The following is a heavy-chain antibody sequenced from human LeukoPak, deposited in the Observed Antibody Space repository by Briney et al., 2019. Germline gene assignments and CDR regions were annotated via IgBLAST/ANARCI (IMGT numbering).Heavy chain of an antibody. D-gene: IGHD3-22*01. J-gene: IGHJ4*02. CDR1: GFTFSSYG. CDR3: AKDGIDPNYYDSSGYISG. Sequence: GGSLRLSCAASGFTFSSYGMHWVRQAPGKGLEWVAFIRYDGSNKYYADSVKGRFTISRDNSKNTLYLQMNSLRAEDTAVYYCAKDGIDPNYYDSSGYISGWGQGTLVTVSS. CDR2: IRYDGSNK. V-gene: IGHV3-30*02.